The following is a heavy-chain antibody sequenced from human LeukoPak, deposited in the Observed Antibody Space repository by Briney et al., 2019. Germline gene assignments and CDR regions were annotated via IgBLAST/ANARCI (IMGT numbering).Heavy chain of an antibody. CDR3: ARDPYYDFWSGYHHFDY. D-gene: IGHD3-3*01. CDR2: ISNSGGNI. CDR1: GITFNYN. V-gene: IGHV3-21*01. J-gene: IGHJ4*02. Sequence: PGGSLRLSCAASGITFNYNMNWVRQAPGKGLEWVSSISNSGGNIDYADSVKGRFTISRDNAKNSLYLQMNSLRAEDTAVYYCARDPYYDFWSGYHHFDYWGQGTLVTVSS.